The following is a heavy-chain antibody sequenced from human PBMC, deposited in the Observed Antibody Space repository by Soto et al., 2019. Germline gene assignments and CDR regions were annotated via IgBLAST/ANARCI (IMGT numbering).Heavy chain of an antibody. CDR2: ISYSGNT. CDR3: ARAPMVLSRSYFDS. D-gene: IGHD2-8*01. CDR1: GGSISNFY. Sequence: SETLSLTCTVSGGSISNFYWSRIRQPPGKGLEWIGYISYSGNTNYNPSLKSRVSILVDTSKDQLSLNLTSVTAADTAVYYCARAPMVLSRSYFDSWGQGTPVTVSS. V-gene: IGHV4-59*01. J-gene: IGHJ4*02.